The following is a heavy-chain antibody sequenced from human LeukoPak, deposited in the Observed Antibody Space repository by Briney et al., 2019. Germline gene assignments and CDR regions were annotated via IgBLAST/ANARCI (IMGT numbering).Heavy chain of an antibody. Sequence: PGGSLRLSCAASVFTFSSYAMSWVRQAPGKGLEWVSAISGSGGSTYYADSVKGRFTISRDNSKNTLYLQMNSLRAEDTAVYYCADHGGKAPGSFQHWGQGTLVTVSS. CDR1: VFTFSSYA. CDR2: ISGSGGST. D-gene: IGHD4-23*01. V-gene: IGHV3-23*01. CDR3: ADHGGKAPGSFQH. J-gene: IGHJ1*01.